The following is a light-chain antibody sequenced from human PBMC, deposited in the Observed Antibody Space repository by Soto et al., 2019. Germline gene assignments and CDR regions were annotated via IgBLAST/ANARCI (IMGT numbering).Light chain of an antibody. CDR3: AAWDDRLNGPSDV. J-gene: IGLJ1*01. Sequence: QSALTHPPPVSGIPVQTVTISCSARTSNIRSNPVNWYQQLPGTPPIRLIASNNQRHSGVPDRFSGSRSGTSASLAISGLQSEDEADYYCAAWDDRLNGPSDVFGSGTKVTVL. V-gene: IGLV1-44*01. CDR2: SNN. CDR1: TSNIRSNP.